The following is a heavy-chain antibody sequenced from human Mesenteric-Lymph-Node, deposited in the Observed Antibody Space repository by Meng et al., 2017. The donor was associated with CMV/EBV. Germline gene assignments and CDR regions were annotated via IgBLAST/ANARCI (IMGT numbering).Heavy chain of an antibody. V-gene: IGHV3-23*01. Sequence: GGSLRLSCAASGFTFSSYAMSWVRQAPGKGLEWVSAISGSGGSTYYADSVKGRFTISRDNSKNTLYLQMNSLRAEDTAVYYCARDQNRDYDFGTGFYDGMDVWGQGTTVTVSS. CDR2: ISGSGGST. D-gene: IGHD3-3*01. CDR1: GFTFSSYA. J-gene: IGHJ6*02. CDR3: ARDQNRDYDFGTGFYDGMDV.